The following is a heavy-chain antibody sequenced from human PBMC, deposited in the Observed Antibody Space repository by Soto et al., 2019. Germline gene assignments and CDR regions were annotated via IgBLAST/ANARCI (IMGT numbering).Heavy chain of an antibody. CDR1: GYTFTSYG. D-gene: IGHD3-22*01. CDR3: ARGPNDSSASYHQYYYGMDV. J-gene: IGHJ6*01. CDR2: INAGNGNT. Sequence: GASVEVSCKASGYTFTSYGIHWVRQAPGQRLEWTGWINAGNGNTKYSEKFQGRVTITRDTSASTAYLELSSLRSEDTAVYYCARGPNDSSASYHQYYYGMDVWGQGITVTVSS. V-gene: IGHV1-3*01.